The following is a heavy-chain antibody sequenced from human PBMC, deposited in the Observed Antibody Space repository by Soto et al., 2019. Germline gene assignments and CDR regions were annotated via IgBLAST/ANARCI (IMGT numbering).Heavy chain of an antibody. CDR3: ARDRWYGDYVSFDFDY. Sequence: EVQLVESGGGWVQPGGSLRLSCAASGFTFSSYSMNWVRQAPGKGLEWVSYISSSSSTIYYADSVKGRFTISRDNAKNSLYLQMNSLRDEDTAVYYCARDRWYGDYVSFDFDYWGQGTLVTVSS. CDR1: GFTFSSYS. D-gene: IGHD4-17*01. J-gene: IGHJ4*02. CDR2: ISSSSSTI. V-gene: IGHV3-48*02.